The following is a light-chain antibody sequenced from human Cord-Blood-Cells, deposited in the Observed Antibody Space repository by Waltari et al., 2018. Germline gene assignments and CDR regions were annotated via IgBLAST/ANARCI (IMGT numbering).Light chain of an antibody. V-gene: IGKV1-33*01. CDR1: QDISNY. CDR3: QQYDNLPPSLT. Sequence: DIQMTQSPSSLTASVGDRVTITRQASQDISNYLNWYQQKPGKARKLLIYDASNLETAVPSRFSGSESVTDFTFTINSLQPEDIATYYCQQYDNLPPSLTFGGGTKVEIK. CDR2: DAS. J-gene: IGKJ4*01.